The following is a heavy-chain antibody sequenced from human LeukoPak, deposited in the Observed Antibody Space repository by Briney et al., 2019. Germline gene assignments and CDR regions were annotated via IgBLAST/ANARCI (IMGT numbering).Heavy chain of an antibody. Sequence: GGSLRLSCAASGFAVNTKFMHWVRQAPGKGLEWISVIYSGGLTYYVDSVEGRFTISRDNSKNTLYLYMNSLRAEDTAVYYCARDEVTSGGGLESWGQGALVIVSS. CDR1: GFAVNTKF. CDR3: ARDEVTSGGGLES. D-gene: IGHD3-16*01. V-gene: IGHV3-53*01. J-gene: IGHJ4*02. CDR2: IYSGGLT.